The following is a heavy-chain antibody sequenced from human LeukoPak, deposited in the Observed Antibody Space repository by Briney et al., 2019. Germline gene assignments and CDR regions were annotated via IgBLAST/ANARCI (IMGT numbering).Heavy chain of an antibody. Sequence: PSETLSLNCTVSGGSISSSSYYWGWVRQPPGKGLEWVGRIYYNGSTYHNPSLKSRVTLSVATTKTQFSLKLSSVTAADTAVYYCARRSWGLFFDYWGQGTLVTVSS. CDR2: IYYNGST. J-gene: IGHJ4*02. CDR1: GGSISSSSYY. CDR3: ARRSWGLFFDY. V-gene: IGHV4-39*01. D-gene: IGHD1-26*01.